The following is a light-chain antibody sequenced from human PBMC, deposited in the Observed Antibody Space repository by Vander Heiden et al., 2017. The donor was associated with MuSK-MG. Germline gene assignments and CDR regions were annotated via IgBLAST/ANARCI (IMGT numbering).Light chain of an antibody. CDR3: HQRSNCDPGYT. CDR1: QSVSRN. CDR2: DAS. J-gene: IGKJ2*01. Sequence: EIVLTQSPGTLSLSPGERATLSCRASQSVSRNLAWYKQKPGQAPRLLIYDASKRATGIKARFSGSGYGTDFTLTISSLEPEDFAVYYCHQRSNCDPGYTFGHGTKMEIK. V-gene: IGKV3-11*01.